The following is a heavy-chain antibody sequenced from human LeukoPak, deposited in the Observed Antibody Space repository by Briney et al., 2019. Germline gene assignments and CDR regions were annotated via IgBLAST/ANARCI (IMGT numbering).Heavy chain of an antibody. CDR2: ISYDGSNK. J-gene: IGHJ4*02. V-gene: IGHV3-30-3*01. CDR3: ARDASWEFLEWLSVFDY. CDR1: GFTFSSYA. D-gene: IGHD3-3*01. Sequence: GGSLRLSCAASGFTFSSYAMHWVRQAPGKGLEWVAVISYDGSNKYYADSGKGRFTISRDNSKNTLYLQMNSLRAEDTAVYYCARDASWEFLEWLSVFDYWGQGTLVTASS.